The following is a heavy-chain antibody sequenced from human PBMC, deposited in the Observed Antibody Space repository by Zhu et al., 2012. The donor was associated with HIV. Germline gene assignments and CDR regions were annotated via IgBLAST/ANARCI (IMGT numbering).Heavy chain of an antibody. CDR3: ARSQVHYYSRDGRWPDALPI. V-gene: IGHV4-59*11. J-gene: IGHJ3*02. CDR1: GGSISSHY. Sequence: QVQLQESGPGLVKPSETLSLTCTVSGGSISSHYWSWIRQPPGKGLEWIGYIYYSGSTNYNPSLKSRVTISVDTSKNQFSLKLSSVTAADTAVYYCARSQVHYYSRDGRWPDALPIWGQGMMVIVSS. CDR2: IYYSGST. D-gene: IGHD3-10*01.